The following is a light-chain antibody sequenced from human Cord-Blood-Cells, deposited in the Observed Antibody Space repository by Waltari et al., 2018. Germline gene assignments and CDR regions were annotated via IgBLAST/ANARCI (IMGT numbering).Light chain of an antibody. V-gene: IGKV3-11*01. CDR1: QSVSSY. Sequence: EIVLTQSPATLSLSPGERATLSCRASQSVSSYLAWYQQNPGQAPRLLIYDASNRATGIPARFSGSGSGTDFTLTISSLEPEDFAVYYGQQRSNWPPFTFGPGTKVDIK. J-gene: IGKJ3*01. CDR2: DAS. CDR3: QQRSNWPPFT.